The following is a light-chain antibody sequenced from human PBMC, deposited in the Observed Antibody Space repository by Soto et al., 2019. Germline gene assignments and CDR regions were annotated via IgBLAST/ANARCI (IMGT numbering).Light chain of an antibody. CDR3: AAWEDSLNSGV. J-gene: IGLJ3*02. Sequence: QSVLTQPPSASGTPGQRVTISCSGSSSNIGSNTVNWYQQLPGTAPKLLIYTNNQRPSGVPDRFSGSKSGTSASLAISGRQSEDEDDYYCAAWEDSLNSGVFGGGTKLTAL. CDR2: TNN. CDR1: SSNIGSNT. V-gene: IGLV1-44*01.